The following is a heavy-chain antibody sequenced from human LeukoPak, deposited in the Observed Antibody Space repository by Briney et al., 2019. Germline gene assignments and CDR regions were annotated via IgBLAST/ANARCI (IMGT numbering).Heavy chain of an antibody. J-gene: IGHJ5*02. CDR3: AGEYSSSWFGGWFDP. D-gene: IGHD2-2*01. Sequence: GGSLRLSCAASGFSFSSYSMNWVRQAPGKGLEWVSYISSSSSTIYYADSVKGRFTISRDNAKKSLYLQMNSLRDGDTAVYYCAGEYSSSWFGGWFDPWGQGTLVTVSS. V-gene: IGHV3-48*02. CDR2: ISSSSSTI. CDR1: GFSFSSYS.